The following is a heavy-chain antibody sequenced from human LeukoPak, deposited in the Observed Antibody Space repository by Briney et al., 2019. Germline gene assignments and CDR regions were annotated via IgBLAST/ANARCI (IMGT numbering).Heavy chain of an antibody. D-gene: IGHD1-7*01. CDR3: AKHGVTGTTKSFAFDI. V-gene: IGHV3-23*01. J-gene: IGHJ3*02. CDR1: GFTVSSNE. CDR2: ISGSGGST. Sequence: GGSLRLSCAASGFTVSSNEMSWVRQAPGKGLEWVSAISGSGGSTYYADSVKGRFTISRDNSKNTLYLQMNSLRAEDTAVYYCAKHGVTGTTKSFAFDIWGQGTMVTVSS.